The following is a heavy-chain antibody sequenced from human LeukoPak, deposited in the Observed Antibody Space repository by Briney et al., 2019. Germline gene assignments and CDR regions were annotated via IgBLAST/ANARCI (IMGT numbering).Heavy chain of an antibody. CDR3: ASVVGGVGDAFDI. J-gene: IGHJ3*02. V-gene: IGHV4-59*01. Sequence: PSETLSLTCTVSGGSISSFYWSWIRQPPGKGLEWIGYIYYSGITNYNPSLKSRVTISVDTSKNQYSLNLSSVTAADTAVYFWASVVGGVGDAFDIWGQGTMVTVSS. CDR2: IYYSGIT. D-gene: IGHD2-15*01. CDR1: GGSISSFY.